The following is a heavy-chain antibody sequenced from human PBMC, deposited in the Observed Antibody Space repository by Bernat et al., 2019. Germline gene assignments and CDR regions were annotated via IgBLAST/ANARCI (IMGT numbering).Heavy chain of an antibody. J-gene: IGHJ4*02. Sequence: EVQLVESGGGLVQPGGSLRLSCAASGFTVSSNYMSWVRQAPGKGLEWVSVIYSGGSTYYADSVKGRFTISSDNSKNTLYLKMNSLRAEDTAVYYGARDEGGYDSSLLGYWGQGTLVTVSS. CDR2: IYSGGST. CDR1: GFTVSSNY. D-gene: IGHD3-22*01. V-gene: IGHV3-66*01. CDR3: ARDEGGYDSSLLGY.